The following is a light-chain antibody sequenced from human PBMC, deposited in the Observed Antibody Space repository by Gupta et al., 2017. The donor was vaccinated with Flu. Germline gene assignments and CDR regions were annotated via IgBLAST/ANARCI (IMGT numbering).Light chain of an antibody. CDR2: DVS. CDR1: SSDVGGFEY. V-gene: IGLV2-14*03. J-gene: IGLJ2*01. Sequence: QSALTQPASVSGSPGQSIAISCTGTSSDVGGFEYVSWYQQHPGAAPKLLIFDVSNRPSGVSNRFSGSKSGTTASLTITGLQAEDEADYYCRSYKNTHTLFLFGGGTKLTVL. CDR3: RSYKNTHTLFL.